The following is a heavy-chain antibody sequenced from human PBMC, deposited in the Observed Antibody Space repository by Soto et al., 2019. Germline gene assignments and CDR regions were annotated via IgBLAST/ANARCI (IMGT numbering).Heavy chain of an antibody. J-gene: IGHJ5*02. V-gene: IGHV3-30-3*01. CDR1: GFTFSSYA. Sequence: GGSLRLSCAASGFTFSSYAMHWVRQAPGKGLEWVAVISYDGSNKYYADSVKGRFTISRDNSKNTLYLQMNSLRAEDTAVYYCASSRSVRREFDPWGQGTLVTVSS. CDR2: ISYDGSNK. D-gene: IGHD6-6*01. CDR3: ASSRSVRREFDP.